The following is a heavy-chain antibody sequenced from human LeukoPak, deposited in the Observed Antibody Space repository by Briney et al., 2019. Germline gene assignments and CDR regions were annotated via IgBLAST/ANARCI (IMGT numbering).Heavy chain of an antibody. V-gene: IGHV1-69*04. D-gene: IGHD6-13*01. CDR3: ARSPKAACLSPEGYSSSHIFDY. Sequence: ASVKVSCKAPGGTFSSYAISWVRQAPGQGLEWMGRIIPIFGIANYAQKFQGRVTITADKSTSTAYMELSSLRSEDTAVYYCARSPKAACLSPEGYSSSHIFDYWGQGTLVTVSS. CDR1: GGTFSSYA. CDR2: IIPIFGIA. J-gene: IGHJ4*02.